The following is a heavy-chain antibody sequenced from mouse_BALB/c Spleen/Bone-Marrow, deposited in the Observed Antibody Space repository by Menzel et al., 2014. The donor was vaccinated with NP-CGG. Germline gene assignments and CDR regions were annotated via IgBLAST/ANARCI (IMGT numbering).Heavy chain of an antibody. CDR3: ARDGDYRYAWFAY. CDR1: GFTFSDYY. D-gene: IGHD2-14*01. J-gene: IGHJ3*01. Sequence: EVKLMESGGGLVKPGGSLKLSCAASGFTFSDYYMYWVRQTPEKRLEWVATISDAGSYTYYPDSVKGRFTLSRDNAKNNLYLQMISLKSEDTAMYYCARDGDYRYAWFAYWGQGTLVTVST. V-gene: IGHV5-4*02. CDR2: ISDAGSYT.